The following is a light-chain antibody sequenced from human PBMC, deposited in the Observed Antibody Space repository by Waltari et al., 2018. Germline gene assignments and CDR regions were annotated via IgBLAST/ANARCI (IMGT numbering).Light chain of an antibody. CDR2: GVS. V-gene: IGLV2-14*03. CDR3: SSFTRSRTWL. J-gene: IGLJ3*02. Sequence: QSALTQPASVSGSPGQSSTIPCTGSDSDIVPYNYVSWYQQHPGRAPKLIIFGVSERPSGVSNRFSGSKSGHTASLTISGLQAEDEADYYCSSFTRSRTWLFGGGTKVTVL. CDR1: DSDIVPYNY.